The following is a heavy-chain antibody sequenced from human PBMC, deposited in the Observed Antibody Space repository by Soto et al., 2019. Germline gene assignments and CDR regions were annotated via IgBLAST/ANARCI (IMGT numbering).Heavy chain of an antibody. V-gene: IGHV4-30-2*01. CDR1: GGSISSGGYS. J-gene: IGHJ5*02. CDR2: IYHSGST. Sequence: SETLSLTCAVSGGSISSGGYSWSWIRQPPGKGLEWIGYIYHSGSTYYNPSLKSRVTISVDRSKNQFSLKLSSVTAADTAVYYCARDRGCSGGSCYSQWFDPWGQGTLVTVSS. D-gene: IGHD2-15*01. CDR3: ARDRGCSGGSCYSQWFDP.